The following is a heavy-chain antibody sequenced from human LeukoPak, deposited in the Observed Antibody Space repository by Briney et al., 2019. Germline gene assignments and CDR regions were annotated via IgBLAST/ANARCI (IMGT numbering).Heavy chain of an antibody. D-gene: IGHD4-23*01. CDR3: ARNGGNSDFDY. CDR2: IYYSGAT. CDR1: GFTFSDHC. Sequence: GSLRLSCAASGFTFSDHCMDWVRQAPGKGLEWIGEIYYSGATNYNPSLKSRVTMLLDKSNNQFSLKLNSVTAADTAVYYCARNGGNSDFDYWGQGTLVTVSS. V-gene: IGHV4-34*08. J-gene: IGHJ4*02.